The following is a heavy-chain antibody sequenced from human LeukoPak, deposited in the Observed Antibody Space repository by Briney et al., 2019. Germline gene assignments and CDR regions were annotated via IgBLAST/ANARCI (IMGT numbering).Heavy chain of an antibody. CDR1: GGSISSYY. CDR3: ARGHSYGYGWFDP. V-gene: IGHV4-59*01. CDR2: IYSSGST. Sequence: PSETLSLTCTVAGGSISSYYWSWIRQPPGKGLEWIGYIYSSGSTNYNPSLKSRVTISVDTSNNQFSLKLSSVTAADTAVYYCARGHSYGYGWFDPWGRGTLVTVSS. J-gene: IGHJ5*02. D-gene: IGHD5-18*01.